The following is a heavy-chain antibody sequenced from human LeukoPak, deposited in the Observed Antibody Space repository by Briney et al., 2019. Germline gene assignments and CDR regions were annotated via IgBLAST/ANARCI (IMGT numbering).Heavy chain of an antibody. CDR2: INHSGST. CDR1: GGSISSYY. Sequence: SETLSLTCTVSGGSISSYYWSWIRQPPGKGLEWIGEINHSGSTNYNPSPKSRVTISVDTSKNQFSLKLSSVTAADTAVYYCARAVLRYFPYWGQGTLVTVSS. J-gene: IGHJ4*02. V-gene: IGHV4-34*01. D-gene: IGHD3-9*01. CDR3: ARAVLRYFPY.